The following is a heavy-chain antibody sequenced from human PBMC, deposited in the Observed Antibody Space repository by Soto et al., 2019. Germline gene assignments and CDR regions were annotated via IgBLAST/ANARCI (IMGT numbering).Heavy chain of an antibody. Sequence: PQTLSLTCAVSGGSITSSNRWSWVRQPPGKGLEWIGEIYHSGSTNYNPSLKSRVTISVEKSKNQFSLKLSSVTAADTAGYYCARDGPAESYSSSSLGYYYYGMDVWGQGTTVTVSS. J-gene: IGHJ6*02. CDR3: ARDGPAESYSSSSLGYYYYGMDV. CDR1: GGSITSSNR. D-gene: IGHD6-6*01. V-gene: IGHV4-4*03. CDR2: IYHSGST.